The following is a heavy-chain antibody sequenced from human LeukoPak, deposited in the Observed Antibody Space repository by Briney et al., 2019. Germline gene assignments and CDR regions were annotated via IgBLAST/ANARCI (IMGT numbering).Heavy chain of an antibody. J-gene: IGHJ4*02. CDR1: GGTFSSYA. Sequence: GASVKVSCKASGGTFSSYAISGVRQAPGQGLEWMGRIIPIFGTANYAQKFQGRVTITTDESTSTAYMELSSLRSEDTAVYYCARDTRGGSSGPIRIDYWGQGTLVTVSS. CDR2: IIPIFGTA. CDR3: ARDTRGGSSGPIRIDY. V-gene: IGHV1-69*05. D-gene: IGHD6-19*01.